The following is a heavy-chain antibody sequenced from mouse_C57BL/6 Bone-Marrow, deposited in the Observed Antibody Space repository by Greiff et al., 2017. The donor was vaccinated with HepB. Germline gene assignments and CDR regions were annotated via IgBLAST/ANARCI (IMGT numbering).Heavy chain of an antibody. CDR2: IDPNSGGT. J-gene: IGHJ2*01. V-gene: IGHV1-72*01. CDR3: ARSRGMGDYDEFFDY. D-gene: IGHD2-4*01. Sequence: QVQLQQPGAELVKPGASVKLSCKASGYTFTSYWMHWVKQRPGRGLEWIGRIDPNSGGTKYNEKFKSKATLTVDKPSSTAYMQLSSLTSEDSAVYYCARSRGMGDYDEFFDYWGQGTTLTVSS. CDR1: GYTFTSYW.